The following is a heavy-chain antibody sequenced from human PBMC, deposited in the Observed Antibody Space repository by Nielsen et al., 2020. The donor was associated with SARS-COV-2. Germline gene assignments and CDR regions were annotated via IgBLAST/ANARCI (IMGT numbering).Heavy chain of an antibody. CDR3: ARTYYYGSGDDY. Sequence: GESLKISCKASGYTFTSYGISWVRQAPGQGLEWMGWISAYNGNTNYAQKLQGRVTMTTDTSTSTAYMELRSLRSDDTAVYYCARTYYYGSGDDYWGQGTLVTVSS. J-gene: IGHJ4*02. D-gene: IGHD3-10*01. CDR2: ISAYNGNT. V-gene: IGHV1-18*01. CDR1: GYTFTSYG.